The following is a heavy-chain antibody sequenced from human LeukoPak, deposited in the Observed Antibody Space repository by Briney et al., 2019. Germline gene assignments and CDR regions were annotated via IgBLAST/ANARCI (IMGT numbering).Heavy chain of an antibody. J-gene: IGHJ4*02. CDR2: INPNSGGT. CDR1: GYTFPGYY. CDR3: ARLDTAVAGFDY. Sequence: ASVKVSCKASGYTFPGYYMHWVRQAPGQGLEWMGWINPNSGGTNYAQKFQGRVTMTRDTSISTAYMELSRLRSDDTAVYYCARLDTAVAGFDYWGQGTLVTVSS. V-gene: IGHV1-2*02. D-gene: IGHD6-19*01.